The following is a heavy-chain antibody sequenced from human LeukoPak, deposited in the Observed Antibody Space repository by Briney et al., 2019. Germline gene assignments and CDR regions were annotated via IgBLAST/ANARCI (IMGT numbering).Heavy chain of an antibody. CDR1: GFSFSSSW. CDR2: INSDGSST. D-gene: IGHD6-13*01. Sequence: GGSLRLSCAASGFSFSSSWMHWVRQVPGKGLEWVSRINSDGSSTSYADSVKGRFTISRDNAKNTLYLQMNSLRVDDTAVYYCAGHHQAYSRTYWGQGTLVTVSS. V-gene: IGHV3-74*01. CDR3: AGHHQAYSRTY. J-gene: IGHJ4*02.